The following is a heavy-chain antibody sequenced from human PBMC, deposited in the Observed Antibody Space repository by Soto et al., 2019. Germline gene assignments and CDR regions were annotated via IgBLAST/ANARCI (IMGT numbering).Heavy chain of an antibody. Sequence: EVQLVESGGGLVQPGGSLRLSCAASGFTFRTYWMQWVRQAPEKGLVWVSRIKNDGSGTYYVDSVEGRFTISRDNAKNTLYLQMNSLRAEDTAVYYCVRGDGDYYDGNGYLGRHWGQGTLVTVSS. CDR1: GFTFRTYW. V-gene: IGHV3-74*01. J-gene: IGHJ4*02. CDR3: VRGDGDYYDGNGYLGRH. CDR2: IKNDGSGT. D-gene: IGHD3-22*01.